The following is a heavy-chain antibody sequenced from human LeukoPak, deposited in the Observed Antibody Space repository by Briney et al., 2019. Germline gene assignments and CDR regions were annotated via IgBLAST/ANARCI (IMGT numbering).Heavy chain of an antibody. CDR2: ISYDGSNK. V-gene: IGHV3-30*18. J-gene: IGHJ4*02. CDR3: AKERYSSSHTRYFDY. Sequence: PGGSLRLSCAASGFTFSSYGMHWVRQAPGKGLEWVAVISYDGSNKYYADSVKGRFTISRDNSKNTLYLQMNSLRAEDTAVYYCAKERYSSSHTRYFDYWGQGTLVTVSS. D-gene: IGHD6-13*01. CDR1: GFTFSSYG.